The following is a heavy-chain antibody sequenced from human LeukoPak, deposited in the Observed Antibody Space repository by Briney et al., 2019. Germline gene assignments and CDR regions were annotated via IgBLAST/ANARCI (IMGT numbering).Heavy chain of an antibody. J-gene: IGHJ4*02. V-gene: IGHV1-46*01. Sequence: ASVKVSCKASGYTFTSYYMHWVRQAPGQGLEWMGIINPSGGSTIYAQKFQGRVTMTEDTSTDTAYMELSSLRSEDTAVYYCATVLNAMIVVEGPYYFDYWGQGTLVTVSS. CDR2: INPSGGST. D-gene: IGHD3-22*01. CDR3: ATVLNAMIVVEGPYYFDY. CDR1: GYTFTSYY.